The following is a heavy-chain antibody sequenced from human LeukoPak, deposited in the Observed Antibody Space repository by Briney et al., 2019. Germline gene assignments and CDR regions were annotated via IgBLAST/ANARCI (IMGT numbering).Heavy chain of an antibody. CDR1: GGTFSSYA. CDR2: IIPIFGTA. D-gene: IGHD3-22*01. J-gene: IGHJ4*02. Sequence: SVKVSCKASGGTFSSYAISWVRQAPGQGLEWMGRIIPIFGTANYAQKFQGRVTITADESTSTAYMELSSLRSEDTAVYYCARDEFYDSSGYYSFDYWGQGTLVTVSS. V-gene: IGHV1-69*13. CDR3: ARDEFYDSSGYYSFDY.